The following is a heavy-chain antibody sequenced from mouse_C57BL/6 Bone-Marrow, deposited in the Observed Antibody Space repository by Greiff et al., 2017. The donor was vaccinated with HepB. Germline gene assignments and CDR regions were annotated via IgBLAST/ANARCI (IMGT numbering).Heavy chain of an antibody. CDR3: AREGGTAQAFYYFDY. Sequence: DVKLVESGPGLVKPSQSLSLTCSVTGYSITSGYYWNWIRQFPGNKLEWMGYISYDGSNNYNPSLKNRISITRDTSKNHFFLKLNSVTTEDTATYYCAREGGTAQAFYYFDYWGQGTTLTVSS. V-gene: IGHV3-6*01. CDR1: GYSITSGYY. J-gene: IGHJ2*01. CDR2: ISYDGSN. D-gene: IGHD3-2*02.